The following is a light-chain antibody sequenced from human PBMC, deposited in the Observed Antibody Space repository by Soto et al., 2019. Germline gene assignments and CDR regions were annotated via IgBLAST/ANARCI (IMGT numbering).Light chain of an antibody. J-gene: IGKJ5*01. Sequence: DIQVTQSPTFVSASVGDRVTITCRASQGIRNWLTWYQQKPGEAPRLLIYAASKLQSDVPSRFSGSGSGTDFTLTIDNLRPEDSATYYCQQSNSFPITFGQGTRLEIK. CDR3: QQSNSFPIT. CDR2: AAS. V-gene: IGKV1-12*01. CDR1: QGIRNW.